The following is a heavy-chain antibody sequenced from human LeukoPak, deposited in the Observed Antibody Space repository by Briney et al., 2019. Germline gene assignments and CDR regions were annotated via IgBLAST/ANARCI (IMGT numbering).Heavy chain of an antibody. Sequence: GGSLRLSCAASGFTFSSYEMNWVRQAPGKGLEWVSYISSSGSTIYYADSVKGRFTISRDNAKNTLYLQMTSLRVEDTAVYYCGRGSGVADYWGQGALVTVSS. CDR1: GFTFSSYE. V-gene: IGHV3-48*03. D-gene: IGHD7-27*01. CDR3: GRGSGVADY. J-gene: IGHJ4*02. CDR2: ISSSGSTI.